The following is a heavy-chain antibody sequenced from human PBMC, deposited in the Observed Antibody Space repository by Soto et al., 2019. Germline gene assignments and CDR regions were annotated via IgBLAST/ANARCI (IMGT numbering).Heavy chain of an antibody. CDR2: IYYTGTT. D-gene: IGHD6-19*01. Sequence: SETLSLTCTVSGASISNYYWSWIRQPPGKGLEWIGYIYYTGTTIYNPSLMSRVTISIDTSKNQFSLKLSSVTAADTAVYYCARHVAVAGTVFDYWGQGILVTVS. CDR1: GASISNYY. V-gene: IGHV4-59*08. CDR3: ARHVAVAGTVFDY. J-gene: IGHJ4*02.